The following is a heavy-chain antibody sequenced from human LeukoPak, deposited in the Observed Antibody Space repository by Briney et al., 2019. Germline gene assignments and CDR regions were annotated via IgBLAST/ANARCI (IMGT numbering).Heavy chain of an antibody. D-gene: IGHD6-19*01. CDR1: GFNFSSYG. Sequence: GGSLRLSCAASGFNFSSYGMHWVRQAPGKGLEWVTSIWFDGSNIHYADPVKGRVTISRDNSKSALYLQMNSLRAEGTAIYYCARDSLPMAVTGPFDHWGQGALVTVSS. CDR3: ARDSLPMAVTGPFDH. CDR2: IWFDGSNI. V-gene: IGHV3-33*01. J-gene: IGHJ4*02.